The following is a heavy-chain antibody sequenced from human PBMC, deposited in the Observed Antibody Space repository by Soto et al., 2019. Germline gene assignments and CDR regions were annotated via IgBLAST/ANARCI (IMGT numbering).Heavy chain of an antibody. V-gene: IGHV1-46*01. CDR3: ASIYSKGPYFDY. CDR2: INPSGGST. D-gene: IGHD4-4*01. J-gene: IGHJ4*02. CDR1: GYTFTSYY. Sequence: GASVKVSCKASGYTFTSYYMHWVRQAPGQGLEWMGIINPSGGSTSYAQKFQGRVTMTRDTSTSTVYMELSSLRSEDTAVYYCASIYSKGPYFDYWGQGTLVTVSS.